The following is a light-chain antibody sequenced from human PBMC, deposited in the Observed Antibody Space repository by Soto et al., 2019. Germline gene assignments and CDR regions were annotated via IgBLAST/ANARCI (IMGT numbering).Light chain of an antibody. CDR3: SSFAGRTPYV. Sequence: ALTQPPSASGSPGQSVTISCTGTSSDVGGYNDVSWYQQHPGKAPKLMIYEVSKRPSGVPDRFSGSKSGNTASLTVSGLQAEEEAEYYCSSFAGRTPYVFGTGTKVTVL. J-gene: IGLJ1*01. CDR2: EVS. CDR1: SSDVGGYND. V-gene: IGLV2-8*01.